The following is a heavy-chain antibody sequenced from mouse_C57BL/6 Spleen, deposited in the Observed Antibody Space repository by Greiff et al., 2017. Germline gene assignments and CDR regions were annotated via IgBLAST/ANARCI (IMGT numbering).Heavy chain of an antibody. Sequence: QVQLQQPGAELVMPGASVKLSCKASGYTFTSYWMHWVKQRPGQGLEWIGEIDPSDSYTNYNQKFKGKSTLTVDKSSSTAYMQLSSLTSEDSAVYYCAKPTTAYYSNYDRWYFDVWGTGTTVTVSS. D-gene: IGHD2-5*01. CDR1: GYTFTSYW. J-gene: IGHJ1*03. CDR2: IDPSDSYT. CDR3: AKPTTAYYSNYDRWYFDV. V-gene: IGHV1-69*01.